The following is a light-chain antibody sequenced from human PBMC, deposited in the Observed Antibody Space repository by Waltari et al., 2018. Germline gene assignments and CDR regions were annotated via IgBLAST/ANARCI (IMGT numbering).Light chain of an antibody. J-gene: IGKJ1*01. CDR1: QSISSW. Sequence: DIQMTQSPSTLSASVGDRVTITCRASQSISSWLAWYQQKPGKAPKLLIYDASSLESGVPSRFSGSGSGTDFTLTISSLQPGDFATYYCQQSYAALWTFGHGTKVEI. CDR3: QQSYAALWT. CDR2: DAS. V-gene: IGKV1-5*01.